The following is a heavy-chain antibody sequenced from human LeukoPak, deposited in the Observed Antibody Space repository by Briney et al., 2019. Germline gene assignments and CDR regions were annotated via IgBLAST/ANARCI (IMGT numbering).Heavy chain of an antibody. V-gene: IGHV4-39*01. CDR2: IFYSGST. CDR1: GGSISSSNSY. D-gene: IGHD3-22*01. J-gene: IGHJ4*02. Sequence: PSETLSLTCTVSGGSISSSNSYWGWIRQPPGKGLEWVGSIFYSGSTFYNPSLKSRVTISVDTSKNQFSLRLSSVTAADTAVYYCARTYYFDSSGSVGQYFDSWGQGTLVTVSS. CDR3: ARTYYFDSSGSVGQYFDS.